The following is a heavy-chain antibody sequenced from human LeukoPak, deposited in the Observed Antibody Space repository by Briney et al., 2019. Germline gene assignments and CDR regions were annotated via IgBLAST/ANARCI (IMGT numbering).Heavy chain of an antibody. CDR1: GGSISSYC. Sequence: PSETLSLTCTVSGGSISSYCWSWIRQPPGKGLEWIGYIYYSGSTNYNPSLKSRVTISVDTSKNQFSLKLSSVTAADTAVYYCARGRSSGWYYFDYWGQGTLVTVSS. V-gene: IGHV4-59*01. D-gene: IGHD6-19*01. CDR2: IYYSGST. J-gene: IGHJ4*02. CDR3: ARGRSSGWYYFDY.